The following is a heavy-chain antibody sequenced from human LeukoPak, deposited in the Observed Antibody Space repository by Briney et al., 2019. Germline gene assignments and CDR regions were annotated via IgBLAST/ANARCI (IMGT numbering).Heavy chain of an antibody. CDR2: MNQDGNEK. Sequence: PGGSLRLSCAASGFTLSTYCMAWARQATGKGRVGVASMNQDGNEKYYVDAVKGRFTIPRDNAKNSLNLQMNSLRVGDTAVYYCARDAESGGSYFDYWGQGTLVTVSS. V-gene: IGHV3-7*01. J-gene: IGHJ4*02. CDR3: ARDAESGGSYFDY. D-gene: IGHD2-15*01. CDR1: GFTLSTYC.